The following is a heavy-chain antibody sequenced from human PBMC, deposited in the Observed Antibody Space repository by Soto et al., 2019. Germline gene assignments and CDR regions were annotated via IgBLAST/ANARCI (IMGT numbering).Heavy chain of an antibody. Sequence: EVQLLESGGGLVQPGGSLRLSCAASGFTFSSYAMSWVRQAPGKGLEWVSAISGSGGSTYYADSVKGRFTISRDNSKNTLYLQMNSLRAEDTAVYYCAKEDGGMTTVVTVHFDYWGQGTLVSVSS. CDR3: AKEDGGMTTVVTVHFDY. D-gene: IGHD4-17*01. V-gene: IGHV3-23*01. J-gene: IGHJ4*02. CDR2: ISGSGGST. CDR1: GFTFSSYA.